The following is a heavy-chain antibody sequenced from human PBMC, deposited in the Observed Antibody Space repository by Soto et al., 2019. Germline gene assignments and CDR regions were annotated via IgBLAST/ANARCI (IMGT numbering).Heavy chain of an antibody. D-gene: IGHD2-8*01. CDR1: GFTFTRYS. J-gene: IGHJ5*02. CDR2: ISSTTNYI. CDR3: ARKAGLVSLYPPEFDH. V-gene: IGHV3-21*04. Sequence: GGSLRLSCAASGFTFTRYSMNWVRQAPGKGLEWVSSISSTTNYIYYGDSMKGRLTIYRDNSKSTLFLKMKSLRGEDTDVYYCARKAGLVSLYPPEFDHRGPGTLVTVSS.